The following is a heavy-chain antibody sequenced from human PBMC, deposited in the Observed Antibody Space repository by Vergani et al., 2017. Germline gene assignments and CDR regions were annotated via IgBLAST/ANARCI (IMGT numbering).Heavy chain of an antibody. CDR2: IYHRGST. D-gene: IGHD6-19*01. J-gene: IGHJ5*02. CDR3: ARDYSSGYNWFDP. V-gene: IGHV4-38-2*02. CDR1: GYSISSGYY. Sequence: QVQLQESGPGLVKPSETLSLTCTVSGYSISSGYYWGWIRQPPGKGLEWIGSIYHRGSTYYNPSLKSRVTISVDTSKNQFSLKLSSVTAADTAVYYCARDYSSGYNWFDPWGQGTLVTVSA.